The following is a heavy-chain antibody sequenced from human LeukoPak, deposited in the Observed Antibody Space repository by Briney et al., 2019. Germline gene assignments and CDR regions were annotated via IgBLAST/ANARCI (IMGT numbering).Heavy chain of an antibody. Sequence: GGSLRLSCAASGFTFRIYSLNWVRQAPGTGLEWVSSIGPSSGDIYYADSVKGRFTVSRDNDKNSLYLQMNSLRAEDTAVYYCARDRGARGRGLAWGQGTQVTVSS. D-gene: IGHD3-10*01. CDR3: ARDRGARGRGLA. CDR2: IGPSSGDI. CDR1: GFTFRIYS. V-gene: IGHV3-21*01. J-gene: IGHJ5*02.